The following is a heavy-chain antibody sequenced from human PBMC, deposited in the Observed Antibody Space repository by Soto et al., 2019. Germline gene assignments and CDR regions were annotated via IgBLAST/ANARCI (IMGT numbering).Heavy chain of an antibody. Sequence: GGSLRLSCAASGFTFSSYWMSWVRQVPGRGLEWVANIKEDGGEEYYVDSVKGRFIISRDNAKNSLYLQMNSLRVEDTAVYYCARDDGIRCVDIWGQGTMVTVSS. J-gene: IGHJ3*02. CDR1: GFTFSSYW. CDR2: IKEDGGEE. V-gene: IGHV3-7*05. D-gene: IGHD4-17*01. CDR3: ARDDGIRCVDI.